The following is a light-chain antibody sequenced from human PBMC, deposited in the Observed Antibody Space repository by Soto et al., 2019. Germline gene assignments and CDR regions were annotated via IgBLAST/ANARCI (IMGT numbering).Light chain of an antibody. V-gene: IGKV1-5*01. Sequence: DIQLTQSPSTLSASVGDRVTLTCRASQNLNNRLAWYQQRPGKAPELLIYDTSTLESGVPSRFSGSGSGTDFTLTISRLEPEDFAVYYCQQYGSSGTFGQGTKVDIK. CDR2: DTS. J-gene: IGKJ1*01. CDR1: QNLNNR. CDR3: QQYGSSGT.